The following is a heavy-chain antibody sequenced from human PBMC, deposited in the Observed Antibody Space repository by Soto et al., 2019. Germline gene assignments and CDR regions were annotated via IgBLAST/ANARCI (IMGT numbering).Heavy chain of an antibody. CDR2: ISGSGGST. CDR3: ANQPFGYCSGGSCPQTHFDY. D-gene: IGHD2-15*01. CDR1: GGSISSYY. Sequence: PSETLSLTCTVSGGSISSYYWSWVRQPPGKGLEWVSAISGSGGSTYYADSVKGRFTISRDNSKNTLYLQMNSLRAEDTAVYYCANQPFGYCSGGSCPQTHFDYWGQGTLVTVSS. J-gene: IGHJ4*02. V-gene: IGHV3-23*01.